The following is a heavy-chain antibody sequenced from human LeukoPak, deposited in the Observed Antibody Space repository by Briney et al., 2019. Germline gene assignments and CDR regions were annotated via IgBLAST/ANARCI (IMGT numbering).Heavy chain of an antibody. CDR3: AREYYYDSSGFDY. V-gene: IGHV5-51*01. CDR1: GYSFSSHW. J-gene: IGHJ4*02. D-gene: IGHD3-22*01. CDR2: IYPGDSDT. Sequence: GESLKISCKGSGYSFSSHWIGWVRQMPGKGLEWMGIIYPGDSDTRYSPSFQGQVTISADKSISTAFLQWSSLKASDTAMYYCAREYYYDSSGFDYWGQGTLVTVSS.